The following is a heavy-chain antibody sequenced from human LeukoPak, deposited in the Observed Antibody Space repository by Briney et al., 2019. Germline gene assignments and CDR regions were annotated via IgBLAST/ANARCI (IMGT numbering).Heavy chain of an antibody. V-gene: IGHV3-15*01. CDR1: GFTFSNAW. J-gene: IGHJ6*03. Sequence: PGGSLRLSCAASGFTFSNAWMSWVRQAPGKGLEWVGRIKSKTDGGTTDYAAPVKGRFTISRDDSKNTLYLQMNSLKTEDTAVYYCTTDYRSSSWPYYYYYMDVWGKGTTVTVSS. D-gene: IGHD6-13*01. CDR2: IKSKTDGGTT. CDR3: TTDYRSSSWPYYYYYMDV.